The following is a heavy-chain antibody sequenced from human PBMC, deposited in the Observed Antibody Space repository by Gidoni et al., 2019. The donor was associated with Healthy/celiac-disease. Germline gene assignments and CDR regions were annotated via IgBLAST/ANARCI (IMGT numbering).Heavy chain of an antibody. V-gene: IGHV3-21*01. CDR2: ISSSSSYI. J-gene: IGHJ4*02. CDR3: ARDLSGYYGSGSPDY. D-gene: IGHD3-10*01. CDR1: GFTFSSYS. Sequence: EVQLVESGGGLVTPGGSLRLSCAASGFTFSSYSINCVRQAPGKGLEWFSSISSSSSYIYYADSVKGRFTISRDNAKNSLYLQMNSLRAEDTAVYYCARDLSGYYGSGSPDYWGQGTLVTVSS.